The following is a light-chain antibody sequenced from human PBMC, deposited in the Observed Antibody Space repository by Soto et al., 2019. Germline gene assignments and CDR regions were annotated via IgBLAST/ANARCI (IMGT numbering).Light chain of an antibody. CDR3: QQYNSYRA. Sequence: DIQMTQSPSTLSASVGDTVTITCRASQSIDTWLAWHQQKRGRAPKLLISKASTLESGVPSRFSGSGSGTDFTLTISGLQPDDFAIYYCQQYNSYRAFGQGTKVEI. CDR2: KAS. J-gene: IGKJ1*01. CDR1: QSIDTW. V-gene: IGKV1-5*03.